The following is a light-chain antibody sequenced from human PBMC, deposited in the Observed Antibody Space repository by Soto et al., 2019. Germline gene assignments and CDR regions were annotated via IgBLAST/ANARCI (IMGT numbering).Light chain of an antibody. CDR3: QQSYRTPQT. V-gene: IGKV1-39*01. CDR2: AAS. CDR1: QSISRY. J-gene: IGKJ1*01. Sequence: DIQMTQSPSSLSASLGYRVTITCRASQSISRYLNWYQQKPGKAPKLLIYAASSLQGGVPSRFSGSGSGTDFAHTISSLQPEDFATYYCQQSYRTPQTFGQGTKVDIK.